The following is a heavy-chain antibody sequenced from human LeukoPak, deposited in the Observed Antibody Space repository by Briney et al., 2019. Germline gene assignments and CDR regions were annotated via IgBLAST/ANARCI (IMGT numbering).Heavy chain of an antibody. CDR1: GYSFPRHS. V-gene: IGHV5-51*01. D-gene: IGHD3-10*01. J-gene: IGHJ5*01. CDR3: ARRDYTGSYWLDS. Sequence: GESLKISFKGSGYSFPRHSIAWVRQMPGKGLEWMGIIYPGDSDTRYSPSFQGQVTISADVSISTAYLQWSSLKASDTAIYYCARRDYTGSYWLDSWGQGTLVTVSS. CDR2: IYPGDSDT.